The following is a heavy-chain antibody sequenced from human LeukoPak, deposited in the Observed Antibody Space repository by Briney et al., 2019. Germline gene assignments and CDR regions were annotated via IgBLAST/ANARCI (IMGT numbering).Heavy chain of an antibody. D-gene: IGHD2-2*01. CDR1: GYTFTSYG. J-gene: IGHJ6*04. CDR2: ISAYNGNT. Sequence: ASVKVSCKASGYTFTSYGISWVRQAPGQGLEWMGWISAYNGNTNYAQKLQGRVTMTTDTSTSTAYMELRSLRSDDTAVYYCARDGGYCSSTSSPKEYYYGMDVWGKGTTVTVSS. CDR3: ARDGGYCSSTSSPKEYYYGMDV. V-gene: IGHV1-18*04.